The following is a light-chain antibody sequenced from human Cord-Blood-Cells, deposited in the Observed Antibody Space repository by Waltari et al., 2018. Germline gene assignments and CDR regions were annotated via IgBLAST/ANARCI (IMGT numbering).Light chain of an antibody. J-gene: IGKJ3*01. Sequence: EIVLPQSPGTPSLSPGDRATLSCRASQSVSSSYLAWYQQKPGQAPRLLIYGASSRATGIPDRFSGSGSGTDFTLTISRLEPEDFAVYYCQQYGSSPFTFGPGTKVDIK. V-gene: IGKV3-20*01. CDR2: GAS. CDR1: QSVSSSY. CDR3: QQYGSSPFT.